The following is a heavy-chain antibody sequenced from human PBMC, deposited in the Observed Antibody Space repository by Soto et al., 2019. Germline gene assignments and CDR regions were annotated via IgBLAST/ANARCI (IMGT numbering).Heavy chain of an antibody. CDR2: IKQDGSEK. V-gene: IGHV3-7*03. D-gene: IGHD3-22*01. CDR3: ARLPYDSSGYHSGGYYGMDV. J-gene: IGHJ6*02. CDR1: GFTFSSYW. Sequence: PGGSLRLSCAASGFTFSSYWMSWVRQAPGKGLEWVANIKQDGSEKYYVDSVKGRFTISRDNAKNSLYLQMNSLRAEDTAVYYCARLPYDSSGYHSGGYYGMDVWGQGTTVTVSS.